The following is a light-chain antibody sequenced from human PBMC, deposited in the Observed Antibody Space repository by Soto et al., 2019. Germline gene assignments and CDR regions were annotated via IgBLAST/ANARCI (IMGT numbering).Light chain of an antibody. CDR3: QQYGRSPNT. Sequence: EVVLTQSPGTLSLSPGERATLSCRASQSVSTTYLAWYQQKPGQSPRLLMYSTSSMATGIPDRFSGSGSGTDFPLTISRVEPEDFAVYYCQQYGRSPNTFGQGTKLEI. CDR2: STS. J-gene: IGKJ2*01. CDR1: QSVSTTY. V-gene: IGKV3-20*01.